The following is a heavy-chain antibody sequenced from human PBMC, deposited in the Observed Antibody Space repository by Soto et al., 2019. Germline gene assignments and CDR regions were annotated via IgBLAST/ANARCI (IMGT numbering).Heavy chain of an antibody. V-gene: IGHV3-23*01. CDR3: AKGDTMIVVVITGPDY. CDR1: GFTFSSYA. J-gene: IGHJ4*02. CDR2: ISGSGGST. D-gene: IGHD3-22*01. Sequence: HPGGSLRLSCAASGFTFSSYAMSWVRQAPGKGLEWVSAISGSGGSTYYADSVKGRFTISRDNSKNTLYLQMNSLRAEDTAVYYCAKGDTMIVVVITGPDYCGQAPLLTVSS.